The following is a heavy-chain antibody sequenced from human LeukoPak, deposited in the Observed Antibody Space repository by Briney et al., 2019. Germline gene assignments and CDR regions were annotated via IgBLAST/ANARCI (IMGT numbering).Heavy chain of an antibody. J-gene: IGHJ4*02. D-gene: IGHD2-2*02. V-gene: IGHV4-30-4*01. Sequence: SSETLSLTCTVSGGSISSGGSSWSWIRQPPGKGLEWIGYIYSSGDTYYNPSLKSRVTISVDTSKNQFSLRLSSVTAADTAVYYCARTPGYCSGTSCYIGYWGQGTLVTVSS. CDR1: GGSISSGGSS. CDR2: IYSSGDT. CDR3: ARTPGYCSGTSCYIGY.